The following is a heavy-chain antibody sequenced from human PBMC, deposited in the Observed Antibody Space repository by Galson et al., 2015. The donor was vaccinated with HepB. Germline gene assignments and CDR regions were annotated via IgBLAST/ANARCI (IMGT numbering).Heavy chain of an antibody. D-gene: IGHD6-19*01. J-gene: IGHJ4*02. CDR2: IYSGCST. Sequence: SLRLSCAASGFTVSSNYMSWVRQAPGKGLECVSVIYSGCSTYYADTVKRRFTISRDNSKNTLYLQMNSLGAEDTAVYYCARGSGWYRGYFDYWGQGTLVTVSS. V-gene: IGHV3-66*02. CDR1: GFTVSSNY. CDR3: ARGSGWYRGYFDY.